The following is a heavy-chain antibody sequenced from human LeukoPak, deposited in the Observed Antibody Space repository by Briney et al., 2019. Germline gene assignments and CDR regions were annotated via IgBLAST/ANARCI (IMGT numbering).Heavy chain of an antibody. CDR1: GFTFSSYW. J-gene: IGHJ5*02. D-gene: IGHD6-19*01. V-gene: IGHV3-7*01. Sequence: PGGSLRLSCAASGFTFSSYWMSWVRQAPGKGLEWVANIKQDGSEKYYVDSMKGRFTISRDNAKNSLYLQMNSLRAEDTAVYYCARDQDSSSNWFDPWGQGTLVTVSS. CDR2: IKQDGSEK. CDR3: ARDQDSSSNWFDP.